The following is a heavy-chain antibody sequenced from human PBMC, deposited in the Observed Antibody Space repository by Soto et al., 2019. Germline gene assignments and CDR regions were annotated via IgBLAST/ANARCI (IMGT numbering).Heavy chain of an antibody. V-gene: IGHV2-5*02. CDR1: GFSLSTSGVG. D-gene: IGHD4-17*01. CDR2: IYWDDDK. CDR3: AHRLVPCGDSLAGWFDP. J-gene: IGHJ5*02. Sequence: QITLKESGPPLVKPTQTLTLTCTFSGFSLSTSGVGVGWIRQPPGKALEWLALIYWDDDKRYSPSLKGRLTITKDTSRNQVVLTMINMDPADTATYYCAHRLVPCGDSLAGWFDPWGKGTLVTFSA.